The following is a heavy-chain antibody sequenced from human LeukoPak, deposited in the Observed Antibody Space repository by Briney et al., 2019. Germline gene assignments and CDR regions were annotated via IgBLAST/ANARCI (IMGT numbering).Heavy chain of an antibody. V-gene: IGHV4-30-2*01. CDR2: IYHSGST. J-gene: IGHJ6*02. CDR1: GGSISSGSYS. Sequence: SQTLSLTRAVSGGSISSGSYSWSWIRQPPGKGLEWIGYIYHSGSTYYNPSPKSRVTISVDRSKNQFSLKLSSVTAADTAVYYCARDSGIYGMDVWGQGTTVTVSS. CDR3: ARDSGIYGMDV.